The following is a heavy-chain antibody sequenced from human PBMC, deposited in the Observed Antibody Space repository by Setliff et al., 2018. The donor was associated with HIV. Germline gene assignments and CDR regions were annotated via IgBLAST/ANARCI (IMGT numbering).Heavy chain of an antibody. J-gene: IGHJ5*02. CDR2: ISPYNGNT. D-gene: IGHD6-19*01. V-gene: IGHV1-18*01. CDR3: ARDLYSSGWPNWFDP. Sequence: ASVKVSCKASGYTFTNYGISWVRQAPGQGLEWMGWISPYNGNTNYAQKLQGRVTMTTDTSTSTAYMELRSLRSDDTAVYYCARDLYSSGWPNWFDPWGQGTLVTV. CDR1: GYTFTNYG.